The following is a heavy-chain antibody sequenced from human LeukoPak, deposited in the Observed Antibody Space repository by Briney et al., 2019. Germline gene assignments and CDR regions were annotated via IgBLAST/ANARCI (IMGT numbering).Heavy chain of an antibody. J-gene: IGHJ4*02. Sequence: SQTLSLTCTVSGGSISSGDYYWSWLRQPPGKGLEWIGYIYYSGSTYYNPSLKSRVTISVDTYKNQFSLKLSSVTAADTAVYYCARWSYGTRGGNYYFDYWGQGTLVTVSS. D-gene: IGHD5-18*01. V-gene: IGHV4-30-4*08. CDR2: IYYSGST. CDR3: ARWSYGTRGGNYYFDY. CDR1: GGSISSGDYY.